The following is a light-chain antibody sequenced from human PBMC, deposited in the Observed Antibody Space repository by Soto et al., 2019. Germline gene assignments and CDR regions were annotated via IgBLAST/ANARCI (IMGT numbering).Light chain of an antibody. CDR2: GTA. J-gene: IGKJ5*01. V-gene: IGKV3-20*01. CDR3: QQYGNSPIT. Sequence: IVLTQSPGTLSLSTGERATLSCMASQSVSSNLAWYQQKPGQAPRLLIYGTASRATGIPDRFSGSGSGTDFTLSISRLEPEDFAVYYCQQYGNSPITFGQGTRLEIK. CDR1: QSVSSN.